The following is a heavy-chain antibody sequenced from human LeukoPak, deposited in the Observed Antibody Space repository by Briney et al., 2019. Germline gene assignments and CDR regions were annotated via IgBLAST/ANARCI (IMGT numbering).Heavy chain of an antibody. Sequence: PSETLSLTCTVSGGSSSSYSWSWIRQPPGKGLEWIGNIFDTGSSNYNPSLKSRVTITVDTSKNQFSLKLTSVTAADTAVYFCARGFSAAAQLDYWGQGTLVTVSS. CDR1: GGSSSSYS. V-gene: IGHV4-59*01. CDR3: ARGFSAAAQLDY. CDR2: IFDTGSS. D-gene: IGHD6-13*01. J-gene: IGHJ4*02.